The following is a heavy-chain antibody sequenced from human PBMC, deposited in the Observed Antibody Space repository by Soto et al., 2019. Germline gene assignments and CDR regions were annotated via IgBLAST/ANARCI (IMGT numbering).Heavy chain of an antibody. CDR1: GGSFSGYY. D-gene: IGHD3-22*01. Sequence: QVQLQQWGAGLLKPSETLSLTCAVYGGSFSGYYWSWIRQPPGKGLEWIGEINHSGSTNYNPSLMSRVTISVDTSKNQFSLKLSSVTAADTAVYYCASRKRAIVVVTPFCYWGQGTLVTVSS. J-gene: IGHJ4*02. V-gene: IGHV4-34*01. CDR2: INHSGST. CDR3: ASRKRAIVVVTPFCY.